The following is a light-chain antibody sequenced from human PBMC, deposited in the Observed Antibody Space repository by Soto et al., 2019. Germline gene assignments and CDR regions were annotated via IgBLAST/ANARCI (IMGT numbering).Light chain of an antibody. V-gene: IGKV3-20*01. CDR3: QQYGSLLT. J-gene: IGKJ4*01. CDR2: GAS. Sequence: EIVLTQSPGTLSLSPGERATLSCRASQSVSSSYLGWYQQKPGQAPRLLIYGASSRATGIPDRFSGSGSGTDFTLTISRLEPEDFVVYYCQQYGSLLTFGGGTKVEIK. CDR1: QSVSSSY.